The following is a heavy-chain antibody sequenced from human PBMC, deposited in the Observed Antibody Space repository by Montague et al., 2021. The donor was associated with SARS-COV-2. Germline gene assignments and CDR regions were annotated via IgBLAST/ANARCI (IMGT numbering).Heavy chain of an antibody. CDR2: IFHSGTT. D-gene: IGHD3-16*01. Sequence: SETLSLTCTVSGGSISSDNWWTWVRQPPGKRLEWIGDIFHSGTTNYNPSLKSRLTISVDKSKNQISLMLISVTAADTAMYYCALPLGGARFDPWGQGTLVTVSS. J-gene: IGHJ5*02. V-gene: IGHV4-4*02. CDR1: GGSISSDNW. CDR3: ALPLGGARFDP.